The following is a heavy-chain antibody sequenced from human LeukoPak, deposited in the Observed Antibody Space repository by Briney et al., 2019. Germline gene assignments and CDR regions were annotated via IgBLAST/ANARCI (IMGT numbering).Heavy chain of an antibody. V-gene: IGHV5-51*01. CDR2: IYPGDSDT. D-gene: IGHD5-18*01. J-gene: IGHJ4*02. CDR3: ASSPYSYGYFY. CDR1: GYSFTSYW. Sequence: GESLQISCQGSGYSFTSYWIGWVRQMPGKGLEWMGIIYPGDSDTRYSPSFQGQVTISADKSISTAYLQWSSLKASDTAMYYCASSPYSYGYFYWGQGTLVTVSS.